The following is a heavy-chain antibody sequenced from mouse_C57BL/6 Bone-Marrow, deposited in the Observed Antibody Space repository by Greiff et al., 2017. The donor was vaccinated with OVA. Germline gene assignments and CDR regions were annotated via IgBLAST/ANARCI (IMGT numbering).Heavy chain of an antibody. J-gene: IGHJ3*01. CDR2: ISNLAYSI. CDR3: ARPLDSSGYGFAY. Sequence: VQLKESGGGLVQPGGSLKLSCAASGFTFSDYGMAWVRQAPRKGPEWVAFISNLAYSIYYADTVTGRFTISRENAKNTLYLEMSSLRSEDTAMYYCARPLDSSGYGFAYWGQGTLVTVSA. D-gene: IGHD3-2*02. V-gene: IGHV5-15*01. CDR1: GFTFSDYG.